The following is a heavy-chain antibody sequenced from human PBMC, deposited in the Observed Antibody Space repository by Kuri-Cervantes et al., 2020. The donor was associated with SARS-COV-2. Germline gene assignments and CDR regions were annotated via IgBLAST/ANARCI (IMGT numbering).Heavy chain of an antibody. D-gene: IGHD5-12*01. Sequence: SETLSLTCTVSGGSISSGSYYWSWIRRPAGKGLEWIGRIYTSGSTNYNPSLKSRVTISVDTSKNQFSLKLSSVTAADTAVYYCASGLGLPLDYWGQGTLVTVSS. CDR1: GGSISSGSYY. CDR2: IYTSGST. CDR3: ASGLGLPLDY. J-gene: IGHJ4*02. V-gene: IGHV4-61*02.